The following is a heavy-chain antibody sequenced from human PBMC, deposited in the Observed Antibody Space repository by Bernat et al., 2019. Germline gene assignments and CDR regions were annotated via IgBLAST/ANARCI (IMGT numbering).Heavy chain of an antibody. D-gene: IGHD6-19*01. J-gene: IGHJ3*02. CDR1: GFTFSSYA. CDR3: ARDRDSSGWYSAFDI. Sequence: QVQLVESGGGVVQLGRSLRLSCAASGFTFSSYAMHWVRQAPGKGLEWVAVISYDGSNKYYADSVKGRFTISRDNSKNTLYLQMNSLRAEDTAVYYCARDRDSSGWYSAFDIWGQGTMVTVSS. V-gene: IGHV3-30-3*01. CDR2: ISYDGSNK.